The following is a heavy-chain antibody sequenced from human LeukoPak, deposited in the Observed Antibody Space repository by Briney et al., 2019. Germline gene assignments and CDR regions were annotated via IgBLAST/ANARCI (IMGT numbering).Heavy chain of an antibody. J-gene: IGHJ3*02. CDR2: IYHSGST. CDR1: GYSISSGYY. D-gene: IGHD3-3*01. Sequence: SETLSLTCAVSGYSISSGYYRGWIRQPPGKGLEWIGSIYHSGSTYYNPSLKSRVTISVDTSKNQFSLKLSSVTAAGTAVYYCARIDYDFWSGSPDAFDIWGQGTMVTVSS. V-gene: IGHV4-38-2*01. CDR3: ARIDYDFWSGSPDAFDI.